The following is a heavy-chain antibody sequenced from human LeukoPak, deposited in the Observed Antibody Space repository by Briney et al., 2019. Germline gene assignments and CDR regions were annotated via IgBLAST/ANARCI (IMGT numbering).Heavy chain of an antibody. J-gene: IGHJ5*02. Sequence: SETLSLTCAVYGGSFSGYYWSWIRQPPGKGLEWIGEINHSGSTNYNPSLKSRVTISVDTSKNQFSLKLSSVTAAYTAVYYCARLYSGYDRVFDPWGQGTLVTVSS. D-gene: IGHD5-12*01. CDR3: ARLYSGYDRVFDP. CDR1: GGSFSGYY. CDR2: INHSGST. V-gene: IGHV4-34*01.